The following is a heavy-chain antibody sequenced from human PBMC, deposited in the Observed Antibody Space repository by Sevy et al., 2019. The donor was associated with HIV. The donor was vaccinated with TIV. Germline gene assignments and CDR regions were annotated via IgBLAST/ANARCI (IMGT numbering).Heavy chain of an antibody. CDR2: ITGSGSST. D-gene: IGHD3-9*01. CDR1: GFTFNFYA. CDR3: AKEHDNSWFDP. J-gene: IGHJ5*02. V-gene: IGHV3-23*01. Sequence: GGSLRLSCAASGFTFNFYAMTWVRQAPGKGLEWVSSITGSGSSTYYADSVKGGFTISRDNSKNTLYLQMDSLRAEDTAVYYCAKEHDNSWFDPWGQGTLVTVSS.